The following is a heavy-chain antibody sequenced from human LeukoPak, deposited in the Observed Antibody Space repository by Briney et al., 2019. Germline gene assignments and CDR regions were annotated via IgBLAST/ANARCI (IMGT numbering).Heavy chain of an antibody. CDR2: IRFDGSTK. CDR3: AKSGTRSSWSPRVKTYLDY. J-gene: IGHJ4*02. CDR1: GFTFSNYG. Sequence: GESLRLSCATSGFTFSNYGMHWVRQAPGKGLEWVAFIRFDGSTKYYADSVKGRFTISRDDSKNTLYLQMNSLRAEDTAVYYCAKSGTRSSWSPRVKTYLDYWGQGTLVTVSS. D-gene: IGHD6-13*01. V-gene: IGHV3-30*02.